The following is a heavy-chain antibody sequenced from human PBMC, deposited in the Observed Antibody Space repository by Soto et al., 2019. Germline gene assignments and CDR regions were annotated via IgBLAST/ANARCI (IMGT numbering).Heavy chain of an antibody. J-gene: IGHJ6*02. D-gene: IGHD3-16*01. CDR1: GYSFASYY. CDR3: AKWGLTSRPGQSPAFGGDMDV. Sequence: PGESLKISCKDFGYSFASYYIAWVRQLPGKGLEWMGIIHPGDSDTRHSPSFQGQVTISADKSINTAYLQWSSLKASDTAMYYCAKWGLTSRPGQSPAFGGDMDVWGQGTTVTVSS. V-gene: IGHV5-51*01. CDR2: IHPGDSDT.